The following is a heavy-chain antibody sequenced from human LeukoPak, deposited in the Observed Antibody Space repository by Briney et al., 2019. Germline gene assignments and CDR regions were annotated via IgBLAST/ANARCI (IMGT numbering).Heavy chain of an antibody. CDR2: ISGYNGNT. CDR1: GYTLTSYG. J-gene: IGHJ4*02. CDR3: ARDPAFRGAQMEY. D-gene: IGHD3-10*01. V-gene: IGHV1-18*01. Sequence: GASVKVSCKASGYTLTSYGFSWVRQAPGQGLEWMGWISGYNGNTNYAQNHQGRVTMTIDTSTSTAYMELRSLRSDDTAVYYCARDPAFRGAQMEYWGQGTLVTVSS.